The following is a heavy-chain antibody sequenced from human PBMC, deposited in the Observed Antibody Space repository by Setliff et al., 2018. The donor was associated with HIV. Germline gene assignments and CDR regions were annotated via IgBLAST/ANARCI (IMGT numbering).Heavy chain of an antibody. CDR2: IYYSGST. J-gene: IGHJ4*02. D-gene: IGHD3-3*01. CDR3: AGFSYNFWVYRFDH. Sequence: PSETLSITCKVSGDSVSSYNYYWSWIRQHPGKGLEWIGYIYYSGSTYYNPSLKSRVTMSIDTSTQQFFLNVTSVTAADTAVYYCAGFSYNFWVYRFDHWGQGALVTVSS. V-gene: IGHV4-31*03. CDR1: GDSVSSYNYY.